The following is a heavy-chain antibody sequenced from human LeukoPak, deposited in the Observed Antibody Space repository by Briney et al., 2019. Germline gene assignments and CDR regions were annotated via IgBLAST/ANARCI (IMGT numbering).Heavy chain of an antibody. J-gene: IGHJ5*02. CDR2: AYYSGST. CDR1: DGSIRNYY. Sequence: SETLSLTCSVFDGSIRNYYWSWIRQPPGKGLEWIGYAYYSGSTTYTPSLESRVTISVDTSKNQFSLKLTAVTAADTAVYYCARNSAVATSRSWFDPWGQGTLVTVSS. V-gene: IGHV4-59*08. CDR3: ARNSAVATSRSWFDP. D-gene: IGHD6-19*01.